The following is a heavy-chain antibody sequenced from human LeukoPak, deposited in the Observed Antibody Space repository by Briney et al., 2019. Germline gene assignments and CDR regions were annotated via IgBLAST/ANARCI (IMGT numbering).Heavy chain of an antibody. CDR1: GYTFTSYG. D-gene: IGHD3-22*01. CDR2: ISAYNGNT. V-gene: IGHV1-18*01. CDR3: AREVSRYYYDSSGYREG. Sequence: RASVKVSCKASGYTFTSYGISWVRQAPGQGLEWMGWISAYNGNTNYAQKLQGRVTMTTDTSTSTAYMELRSLRSDDTAVYYCAREVSRYYYDSSGYREGRGQGTLVTVSS. J-gene: IGHJ4*02.